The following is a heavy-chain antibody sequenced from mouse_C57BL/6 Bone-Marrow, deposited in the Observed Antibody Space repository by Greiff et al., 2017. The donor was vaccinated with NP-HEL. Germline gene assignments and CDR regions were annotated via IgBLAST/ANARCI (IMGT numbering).Heavy chain of an antibody. J-gene: IGHJ3*01. Sequence: VHVKQSGAELVRPGASVKLSCTASGFNIKDDYMHWVKQRPEQGLEWIGWIDPENGDTEYASKFQGKATITADTSSNTAYLQLSSLTSEDTAVYYCTTGPYYYGSSYGFAYWGQGTLVTVSA. D-gene: IGHD1-1*01. V-gene: IGHV14-4*01. CDR3: TTGPYYYGSSYGFAY. CDR1: GFNIKDDY. CDR2: IDPENGDT.